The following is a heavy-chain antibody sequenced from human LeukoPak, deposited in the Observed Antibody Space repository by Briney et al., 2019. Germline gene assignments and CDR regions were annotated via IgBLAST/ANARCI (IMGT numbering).Heavy chain of an antibody. CDR3: AKLPTIRRTDDAFDI. Sequence: PGGSLRLSCAASGFTFSSYGMHWVRQAPGKGLEWVAVISYDGSNKYYADSVKGRFTISRDNSKNTLYLQMNSLRAEDTAVYYCAKLPTIRRTDDAFDIWGQGTMVTVSS. J-gene: IGHJ3*02. V-gene: IGHV3-30*18. CDR1: GFTFSSYG. CDR2: ISYDGSNK. D-gene: IGHD5-12*01.